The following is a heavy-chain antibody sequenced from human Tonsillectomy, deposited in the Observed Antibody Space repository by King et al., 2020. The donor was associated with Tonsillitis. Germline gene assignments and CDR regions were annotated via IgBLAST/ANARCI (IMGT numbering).Heavy chain of an antibody. CDR3: ATEKHCVGGSCSLDAFDI. J-gene: IGHJ3*02. Sequence: HVQLVESGGGVVQPGGSLRLSCAASGFTFSSTGMHWVRQAPGKGLEWVAYIRTDGKYKPYTDSVKGRFTISRDNSKSTLFLQMNSLRVEDTAVYYCATEKHCVGGSCSLDAFDIWGQGTMVTVS. CDR1: GFTFSSTG. CDR2: IRTDGKYK. D-gene: IGHD2-15*01. V-gene: IGHV3-30*02.